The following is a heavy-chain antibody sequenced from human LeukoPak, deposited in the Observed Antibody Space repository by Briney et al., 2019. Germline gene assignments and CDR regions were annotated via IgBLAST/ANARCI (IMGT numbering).Heavy chain of an antibody. Sequence: GGSLRLSCAASGFIFSNYAMTWVRQAPGKGREWVSAISGSGGSTYYADSVKGRFTISRDNSKNTLYLQMNSLRAEDTAVYYCASLGYCCRGSCYGRDYWGQGPLVTVSS. CDR1: GFIFSNYA. CDR2: ISGSGGST. V-gene: IGHV3-23*01. J-gene: IGHJ4*02. D-gene: IGHD2-15*01. CDR3: ASLGYCCRGSCYGRDY.